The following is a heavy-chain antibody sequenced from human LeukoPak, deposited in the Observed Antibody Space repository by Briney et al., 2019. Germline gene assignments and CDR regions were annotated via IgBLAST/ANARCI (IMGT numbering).Heavy chain of an antibody. CDR1: GGTFSSYA. CDR2: IIPIFGTA. Sequence: VASVKVSCKASGGTFSSYAISWVRQAPGQGLEWMGGIIPIFGTANYAQKLQGRVTMTTDTSTSTAYMELRSLRSDDTAVYYCARDSPTRGIVVVPAASMRGWFDPWGQGTLVTVSS. J-gene: IGHJ5*02. D-gene: IGHD2-2*01. CDR3: ARDSPTRGIVVVPAASMRGWFDP. V-gene: IGHV1-69*05.